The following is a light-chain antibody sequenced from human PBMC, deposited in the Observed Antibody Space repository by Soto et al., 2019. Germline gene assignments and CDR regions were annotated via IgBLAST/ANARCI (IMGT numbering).Light chain of an antibody. CDR1: RGSIASRY. CDR2: EDN. Sequence: NFMLTQPHSVSESPGKTVTISCTRSRGSIASRYVQWYQQRPGSAPTTVIYEDNQRPSGVPDRFAGSIDSSSNSASLTIFGLKTEDEADYYCQSYDGSDSWVFGGGTKLTVL. J-gene: IGLJ3*02. V-gene: IGLV6-57*04. CDR3: QSYDGSDSWV.